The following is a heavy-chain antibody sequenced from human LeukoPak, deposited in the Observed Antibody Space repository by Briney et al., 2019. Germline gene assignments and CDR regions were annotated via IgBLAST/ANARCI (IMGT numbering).Heavy chain of an antibody. CDR1: GFTFSSFT. Sequence: GGSLRLSCTTSGFTFSSFTMGWVRQAPGKGLEWVSSISYNSANKWHADSVKGRFTISRDNSKNTLYLQMHSLRADDTALYYCTKRRPSGSVTVDEYWGQGALVTVSS. J-gene: IGHJ4*02. CDR3: TKRRPSGSVTVDEY. CDR2: ISYNSANK. D-gene: IGHD2-21*02. V-gene: IGHV3-23*01.